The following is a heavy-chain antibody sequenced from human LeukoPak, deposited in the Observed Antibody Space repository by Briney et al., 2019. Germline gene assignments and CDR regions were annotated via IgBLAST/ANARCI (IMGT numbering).Heavy chain of an antibody. Sequence: GGSLRLSCAASGFIFSTFWMSWVRQAPGKGLEWVSHIKKDGTETYYVDSVKGRFTISRDNAKNSLYLRMNSLTAEDTAVYYCVRALDNFYYFELWGQGPLVTVSS. CDR3: VRALDNFYYFEL. J-gene: IGHJ4*02. D-gene: IGHD3/OR15-3a*01. CDR1: GFIFSTFW. V-gene: IGHV3-7*01. CDR2: IKKDGTET.